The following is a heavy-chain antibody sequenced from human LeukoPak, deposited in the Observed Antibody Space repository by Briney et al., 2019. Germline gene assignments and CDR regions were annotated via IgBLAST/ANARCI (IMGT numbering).Heavy chain of an antibody. D-gene: IGHD1-1*01. J-gene: IGHJ4*02. V-gene: IGHV4-39*01. CDR3: ARLDYNLGTI. CDR2: IYNSVIT. Sequence: PSETLSLTCTVSGDSISGSSYYWGWIRQPPGKGLEWIGNIYNSVITYYNPSLKSRVTIAVDTSKNQFSLRLTSVTAADTALYFCARLDYNLGTIWGQGALVTVSP. CDR1: GDSISGSSYY.